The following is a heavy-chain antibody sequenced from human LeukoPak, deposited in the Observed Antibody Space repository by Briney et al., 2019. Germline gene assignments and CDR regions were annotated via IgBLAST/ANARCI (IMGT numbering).Heavy chain of an antibody. CDR2: INPNSGGT. CDR3: ARDLRYCSGGSCYTPYQSDP. CDR1: GYTFTGYY. Sequence: ASLKVSCKASGYTFTGYYMHWVRQAPGQGLEWMRWINPNSGGTNYAQKFQGRVTMTRDTSISTAYMELSRLRSDDTAVYYCARDLRYCSGGSCYTPYQSDPWGQGTLVTVSS. J-gene: IGHJ5*02. D-gene: IGHD2-15*01. V-gene: IGHV1-2*02.